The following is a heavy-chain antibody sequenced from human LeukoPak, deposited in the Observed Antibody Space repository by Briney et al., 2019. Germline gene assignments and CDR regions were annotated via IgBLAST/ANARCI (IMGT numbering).Heavy chain of an antibody. CDR3: ARAPGYYDSNFYYYFDS. CDR2: MNPNNGNK. D-gene: IGHD3-22*01. J-gene: IGHJ4*02. Sequence: ASVKVSCKASGYTFTSYDINWVRQATGQGLEWMGWMNPNNGNKAYAQKFQGRVTITRNTSISTAYMELSSLRPEDTAVYYCARAPGYYDSNFYYYFDSWGQGTLVTVSS. V-gene: IGHV1-8*03. CDR1: GYTFTSYD.